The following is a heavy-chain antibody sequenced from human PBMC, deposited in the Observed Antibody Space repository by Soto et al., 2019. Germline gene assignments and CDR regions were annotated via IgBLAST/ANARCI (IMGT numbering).Heavy chain of an antibody. J-gene: IGHJ6*01. CDR3: ARDEAAAATSGMEV. D-gene: IGHD6-13*01. CDR2: IIPIFDTT. V-gene: IGHV1-69*01. Sequence: QVQLVQSGAEVKKPGYSVKVSCKASGGTFSTYGINWVRQAPGQGLEWMGGIIPIFDTTNYAKKFQGKFTITADESTSTVYMELSSLRSKDTAVYYCARDEAAAATSGMEVWGQGNTVTVSS. CDR1: GGTFSTYG.